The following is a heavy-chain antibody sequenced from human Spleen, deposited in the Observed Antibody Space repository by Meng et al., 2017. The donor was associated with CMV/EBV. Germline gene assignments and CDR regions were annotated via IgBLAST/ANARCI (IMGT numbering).Heavy chain of an antibody. Sequence: GGSLRLSCAASGFTFSSYSMHWVRQAPGKGLEWVSSISSSSSYIYYADSVKGRFTISRDNAKNSLYLQMNSLRAEDTAVYYCAREPVGADYRGGFFDYWGQGTLVTVSS. CDR3: AREPVGADYRGGFFDY. CDR2: ISSSSSYI. V-gene: IGHV3-21*01. D-gene: IGHD1-26*01. CDR1: GFTFSSYS. J-gene: IGHJ4*02.